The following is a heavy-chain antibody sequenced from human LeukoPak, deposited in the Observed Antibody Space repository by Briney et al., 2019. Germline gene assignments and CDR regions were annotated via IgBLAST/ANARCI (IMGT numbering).Heavy chain of an antibody. CDR2: ISGSGGST. CDR1: GFTFSSYA. J-gene: IGHJ3*02. V-gene: IGHV3-23*01. CDR3: AKDWGYYGSGSYYGLDAFDI. D-gene: IGHD3-10*01. Sequence: PGGSLRLSCAAPGFTFSSYAMSWVRQAPGKGLEWVSAISGSGGSTYYADSVKGRFTISRDNSKNTLYLQMNSLRAEDTAVYYCAKDWGYYGSGSYYGLDAFDIWGQGTMVTVSS.